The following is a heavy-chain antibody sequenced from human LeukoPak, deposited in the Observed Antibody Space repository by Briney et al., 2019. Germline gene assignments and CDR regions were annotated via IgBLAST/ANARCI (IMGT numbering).Heavy chain of an antibody. V-gene: IGHV1-69*04. Sequence: ASVKVSCKASGGTFSSYAISWVRQAPGQGLEWMGRIIPILGIANYAQKFQGRVTITADKSTSTAYMELSSLRSEDTAVYYCARGLYSSSWYSEYFQHWGQGTLVTVSS. CDR1: GGTFSSYA. CDR3: ARGLYSSSWYSEYFQH. J-gene: IGHJ1*01. D-gene: IGHD6-13*01. CDR2: IIPILGIA.